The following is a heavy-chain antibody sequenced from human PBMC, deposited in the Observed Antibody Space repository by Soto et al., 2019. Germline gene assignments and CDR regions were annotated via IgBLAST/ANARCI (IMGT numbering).Heavy chain of an antibody. CDR3: ARAYSIAARPGRYYGMDV. CDR1: GGTFSSYA. CDR2: ITPIFGTA. V-gene: IGHV1-69*01. Sequence: QVQLVQSGAEVKKPGSSVKVSCKASGGTFSSYAISWVRQAPGQGLEWMGGITPIFGTANYAQKFQGRVTITADESTSTAYMELSSLRSEDTAVYYCARAYSIAARPGRYYGMDVWGQGTTVTVSS. D-gene: IGHD6-6*01. J-gene: IGHJ6*02.